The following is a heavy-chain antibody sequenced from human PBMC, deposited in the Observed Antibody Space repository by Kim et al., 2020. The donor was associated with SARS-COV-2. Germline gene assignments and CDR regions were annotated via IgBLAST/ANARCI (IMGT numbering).Heavy chain of an antibody. V-gene: IGHV4-34*01. CDR1: GGSFSGYY. CDR2: INHSGST. CDR3: AREIRGRHYFDY. Sequence: SETLSLTCAVYGGSFSGYYWSWIRQPPGKGLEWIGEINHSGSTNYNPSLKSRVTISVDTSKNQFSLKLSSVTAADTAVYYCAREIRGRHYFDYWGQGTLVTVSS. J-gene: IGHJ4*02.